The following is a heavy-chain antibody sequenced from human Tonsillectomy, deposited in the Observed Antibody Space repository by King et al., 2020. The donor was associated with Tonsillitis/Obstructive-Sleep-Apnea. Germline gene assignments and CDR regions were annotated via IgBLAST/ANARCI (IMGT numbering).Heavy chain of an antibody. Sequence: VQLVQSGAEVKKPGASVKVSCKASGYTFTRNYVHWVRQAPGQGLEWMGMINPSDGITTYAQKFQGRVTMTRDTSTNTVNMDLSGLRAEGTAVYYCVRDDKDGRHLDYWGQGSLVSVSS. CDR1: GYTFTRNY. V-gene: IGHV1-46*01. CDR2: INPSDGIT. CDR3: VRDDKDGRHLDY. J-gene: IGHJ4*02. D-gene: IGHD2-15*01.